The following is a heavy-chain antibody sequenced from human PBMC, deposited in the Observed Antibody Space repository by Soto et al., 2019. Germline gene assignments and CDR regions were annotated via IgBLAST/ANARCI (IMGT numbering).Heavy chain of an antibody. D-gene: IGHD1-1*01. V-gene: IGHV5-51*01. CDR1: GYTFTNYW. CDR2: IYPGDSHT. Sequence: GEALKISCKGSGYTFTNYWIGSVRQMPGTGLEWMGIIYPGDSHTRYPPSFQGQFTISADKSISTASLQWSGLKASDTAIYYCAKLAPEDSYRRLSSIQLWGDFEHWVPGTPVTVSS. J-gene: IGHJ4*02. CDR3: AKLAPEDSYRRLSSIQLWGDFEH.